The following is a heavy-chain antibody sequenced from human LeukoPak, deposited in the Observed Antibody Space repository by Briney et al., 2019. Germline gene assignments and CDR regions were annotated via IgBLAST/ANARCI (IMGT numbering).Heavy chain of an antibody. Sequence: SETLSLTCTVSSGSISSNYWNWIRQPPGKGLEWIGYVYYSGSTDYNPSLKSRVTISVDTSKNQFSLKLSSVTAADTAVYYCARDLGYGDPFDYWGQGTLVTVSS. CDR1: SGSISSNY. CDR3: ARDLGYGDPFDY. J-gene: IGHJ4*02. CDR2: VYYSGST. V-gene: IGHV4-59*01. D-gene: IGHD4-17*01.